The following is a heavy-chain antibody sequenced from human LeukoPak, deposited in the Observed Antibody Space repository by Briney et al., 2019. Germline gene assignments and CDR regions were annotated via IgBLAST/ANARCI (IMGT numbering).Heavy chain of an antibody. D-gene: IGHD2-21*02. CDR2: IIPLFGKA. V-gene: IGHV1-69*13. Sequence: ASVKVSCKASGGTFNNYAIYWVRQAPGQGLEWMGGIIPLFGKAKYAQKFQGRVTITADESTSTAYMELSSVTAADTAVYYCARERLRSVTAPRGHNWFDPWGQGTLVTVSS. CDR3: ARERLRSVTAPRGHNWFDP. J-gene: IGHJ5*02. CDR1: GGTFNNYA.